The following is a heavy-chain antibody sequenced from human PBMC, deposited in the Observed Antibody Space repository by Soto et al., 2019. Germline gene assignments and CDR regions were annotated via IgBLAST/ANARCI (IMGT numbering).Heavy chain of an antibody. D-gene: IGHD3-16*01. Sequence: SLRLSCAASGFTFSSFDMSWVRQAPGKGLEWVSVLIGRDGSTYYAESVKGRFANSRDNSKNTLYLQMNSLRVDDTALYYCVKGAWLDYWGQGTLVTVSS. CDR1: GFTFSSFD. CDR2: LIGRDGST. J-gene: IGHJ4*02. CDR3: VKGAWLDY. V-gene: IGHV3-23*01.